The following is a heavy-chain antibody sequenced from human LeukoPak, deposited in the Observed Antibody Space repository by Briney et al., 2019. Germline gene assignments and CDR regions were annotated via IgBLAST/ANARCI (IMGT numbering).Heavy chain of an antibody. J-gene: IGHJ4*02. CDR3: ARGHPHGWELYLDY. CDR2: ISGSGGNT. Sequence: GGSLRLSCAASGFTFSSYAMSWVRQAPGKGLEWVSGISGSGGNTYYVDSVKGRFTASRDNSKNTLYLQMNSLRVEDTAVYYCARGHPHGWELYLDYWGQGTLVTVSS. V-gene: IGHV3-23*01. CDR1: GFTFSSYA. D-gene: IGHD1-26*01.